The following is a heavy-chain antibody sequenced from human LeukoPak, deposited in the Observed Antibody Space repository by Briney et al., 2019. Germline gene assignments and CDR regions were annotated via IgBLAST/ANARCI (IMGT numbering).Heavy chain of an antibody. Sequence: SVKVSCKASGGTFSSYAISWVRQAPGQGLEWMGGIIPIFGTANYAQKFQGRVTITADESTSTAYMELSSLRSEDTAVYYCARDPPSPGTRNYYYGMDVWGQGTTVTVSS. V-gene: IGHV1-69*01. CDR3: ARDPPSPGTRNYYYGMDV. CDR1: GGTFSSYA. CDR2: IIPIFGTA. D-gene: IGHD1-14*01. J-gene: IGHJ6*02.